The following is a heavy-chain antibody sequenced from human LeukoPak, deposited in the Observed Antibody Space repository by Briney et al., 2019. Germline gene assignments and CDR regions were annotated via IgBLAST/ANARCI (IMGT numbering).Heavy chain of an antibody. V-gene: IGHV1-2*02. CDR3: ASGRTIFYYYMDV. J-gene: IGHJ6*03. CDR1: GYSFTGYY. Sequence: ASVKVSCKASGYSFTGYYMHRVRQAPGQGLEWMGWINPKRGDTNYAQKFQGRVTMTRDTSINTVYMELSRLRSDDTAVYYCASGRTIFYYYMDVWGKGTTVTISS. CDR2: INPKRGDT. D-gene: IGHD3-3*02.